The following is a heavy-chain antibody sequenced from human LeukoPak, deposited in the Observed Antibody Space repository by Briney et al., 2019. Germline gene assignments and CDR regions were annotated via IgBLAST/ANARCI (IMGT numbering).Heavy chain of an antibody. J-gene: IGHJ6*02. V-gene: IGHV3-15*01. CDR3: TTSAIIVVVPAAIEYYYGMDV. CDR1: GFTFSNAW. CDR2: IKSKTDGGTT. Sequence: GGSLRLSCAASGFTFSNAWMSWVRQAPGKGLEWVGRIKSKTDGGTTDYAAPVKARFTISRDDSKNTLYLQMNSLKIEDTAVYYCTTSAIIVVVPAAIEYYYGMDVWGQGTTVTVSS. D-gene: IGHD2-2*01.